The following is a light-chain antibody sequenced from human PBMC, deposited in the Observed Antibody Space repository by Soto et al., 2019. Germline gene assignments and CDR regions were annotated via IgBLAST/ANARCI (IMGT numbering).Light chain of an antibody. CDR3: TSYSRYRVLV. Sequence: QSVLTQPASVSGSLGQSITISCTGTSSDIGGYKYVSWYQQHPGKAPKLIIFEVSNRPSGVSDRLSGSNSGNTASLTISGLQAEDEADYYCTSYSRYRVLVFGGGTK. V-gene: IGLV2-14*01. CDR1: SSDIGGYKY. J-gene: IGLJ3*02. CDR2: EVS.